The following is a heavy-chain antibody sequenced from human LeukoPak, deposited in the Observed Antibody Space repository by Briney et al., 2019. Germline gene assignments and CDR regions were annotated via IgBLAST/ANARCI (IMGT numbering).Heavy chain of an antibody. CDR1: GGTFSSYA. CDR2: INPNSGGT. J-gene: IGHJ4*02. D-gene: IGHD5-18*01. V-gene: IGHV1-18*01. CDR3: ARDRRGYSYGPFYYFDY. Sequence: ASVKVSCKASGGTFSSYAISWVRQAPGQGLEWMGWINPNSGGTNYAQKLQGRVTMTTDTSTSTAYMELRSLRSDDTAVYYCARDRRGYSYGPFYYFDYWGQGTLVTVSS.